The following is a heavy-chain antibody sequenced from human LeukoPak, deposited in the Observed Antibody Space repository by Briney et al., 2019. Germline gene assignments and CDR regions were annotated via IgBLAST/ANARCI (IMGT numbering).Heavy chain of an antibody. CDR1: GFTFSSYA. Sequence: LRLSWAAPGFTFSSYALHWVREAPGEGLGGVSGISWNSGSIGYADSVKGRFTISRDNAKNSLYLQMNSLRAEDTALYYCAKDGDYVWGSFLSWGQGTLVTVSS. CDR2: ISWNSGSI. CDR3: AKDGDYVWGSFLS. J-gene: IGHJ5*02. D-gene: IGHD3-16*01. V-gene: IGHV3-9*01.